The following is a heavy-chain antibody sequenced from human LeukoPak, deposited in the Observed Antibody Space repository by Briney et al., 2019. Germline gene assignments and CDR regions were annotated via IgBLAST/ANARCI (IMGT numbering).Heavy chain of an antibody. CDR1: GGTFSSYA. Sequence: SVKVSCKAYGGTFSSYAISWVRQAPGQGLEWMGGIIPIFGTANYAQKFQGRVTITADESTSTAYMELSSLRSEDTAVYYCARGGDIRFLEWFTEHYFDYWGQGTLVTVSS. CDR3: ARGGDIRFLEWFTEHYFDY. D-gene: IGHD3-3*01. J-gene: IGHJ4*02. CDR2: IIPIFGTA. V-gene: IGHV1-69*13.